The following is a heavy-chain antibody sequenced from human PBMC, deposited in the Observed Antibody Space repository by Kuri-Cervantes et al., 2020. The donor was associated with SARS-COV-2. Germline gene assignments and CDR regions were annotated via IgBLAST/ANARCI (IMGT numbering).Heavy chain of an antibody. V-gene: IGHV1-69*04. Sequence: SVKVSCKTSGGSFSSYAISWVRQAPGQGLEWMGRIIPIVGVPNYAQNFQGRVAITADTSTSTAYVELSSLRSEDTAVYHCARETSRTSGTGYYFDYWGQGTLVTVSS. CDR3: ARETSRTSGTGYYFDY. CDR2: IIPIVGVP. D-gene: IGHD6-19*01. J-gene: IGHJ4*02. CDR1: GGSFSSYA.